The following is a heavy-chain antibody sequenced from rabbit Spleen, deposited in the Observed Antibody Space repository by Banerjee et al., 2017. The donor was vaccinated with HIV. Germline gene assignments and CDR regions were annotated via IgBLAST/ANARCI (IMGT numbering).Heavy chain of an antibody. CDR2: IDTGGRDFS. V-gene: IGHV1S40*01. Sequence: QSLEESGGDLVKTGASLTLTCTASGIDFSGYYFMCWVRQAPGKGLEWIACIDTGGRDFSYYASWAKGRFTISKTSSTTVTLQMTSLTVADTATYFCARDTGTSFSTYGMDLWGPGTLVTVS. CDR3: ARDTGTSFSTYGMDL. J-gene: IGHJ6*01. D-gene: IGHD8-1*01. CDR1: GIDFSGYYF.